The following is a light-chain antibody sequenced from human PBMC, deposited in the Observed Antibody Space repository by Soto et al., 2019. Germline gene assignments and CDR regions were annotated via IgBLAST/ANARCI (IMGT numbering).Light chain of an antibody. V-gene: IGKV3-20*01. J-gene: IGKJ1*01. CDR2: GAS. Sequence: EIVLTHSLGTLSLSPCEGAALSWSARQSVSSSYLAWYQQKPGQVHRLLIYGASSRATGIPDRFSGSGSGTDFTLTISRLEPEDFAVYYCQQYGSSPTTFGQGTKVDIK. CDR1: QSVSSSY. CDR3: QQYGSSPTT.